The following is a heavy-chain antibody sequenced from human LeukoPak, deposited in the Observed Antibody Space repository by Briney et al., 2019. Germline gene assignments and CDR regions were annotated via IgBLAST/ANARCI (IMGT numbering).Heavy chain of an antibody. CDR1: GFTFSSYA. CDR2: LSGSGGTT. Sequence: TGGSLRLSCAASGFTFSSYAMSWVRQTPGKGLEWVSGLSGSGGTTHYADSVKGRFTISRDNSKNTKNTLYLQMNSLRAEDTAVYYCAKRGYNISQLRLYYFDYWGQGTLVTVSS. J-gene: IGHJ4*02. CDR3: AKRGYNISQLRLYYFDY. V-gene: IGHV3-23*01. D-gene: IGHD3-10*01.